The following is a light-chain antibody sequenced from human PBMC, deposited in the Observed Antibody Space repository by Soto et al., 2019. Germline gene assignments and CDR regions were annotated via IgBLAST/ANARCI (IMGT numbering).Light chain of an antibody. CDR3: LQHKSYPWT. J-gene: IGKJ1*01. CDR2: AAS. CDR1: QVIRND. V-gene: IGKV1-17*02. Sequence: DIQMTQSPSSMSASVGDRVTITCRASQVIRNDLGWYQQKPGKAPKRLIYAASSLQSGVPSRFSGSGSGTEFTHTIRYLQPEDLATDYSLQHKSYPWTFGQGTKVEIK.